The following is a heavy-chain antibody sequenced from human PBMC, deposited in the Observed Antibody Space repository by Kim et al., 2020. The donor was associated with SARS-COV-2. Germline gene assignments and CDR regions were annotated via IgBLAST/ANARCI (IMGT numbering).Heavy chain of an antibody. J-gene: IGHJ6*02. Sequence: GGSLRLSCAASGFTVSSNYMSWVRQAPGKGLEWVSVIYSGGSTYYADSVKGRFTISRHNSKNTLYLQMNSLRAEDTAVYYCARLECSGGSCYSHYGMDVWCQGTTVTVSS. V-gene: IGHV3-53*04. D-gene: IGHD2-15*01. CDR1: GFTVSSNY. CDR2: IYSGGST. CDR3: ARLECSGGSCYSHYGMDV.